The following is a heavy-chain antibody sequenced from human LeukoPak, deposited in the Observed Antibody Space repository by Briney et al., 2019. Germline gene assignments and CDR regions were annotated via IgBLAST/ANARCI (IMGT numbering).Heavy chain of an antibody. CDR1: GGSISSYY. CDR2: IHNSGTS. J-gene: IGHJ4*02. V-gene: IGHV4-59*01. Sequence: SETLSLTYTVSGGSISSYYWSWIRQPPGKGLEWIGYIHNSGTSTYNLSLKSRVTISADTSKNQFSLKLNSMTTADTAVYYCTRGAGWLIDYWGQGILVTVSS. CDR3: TRGAGWLIDY. D-gene: IGHD3-16*01.